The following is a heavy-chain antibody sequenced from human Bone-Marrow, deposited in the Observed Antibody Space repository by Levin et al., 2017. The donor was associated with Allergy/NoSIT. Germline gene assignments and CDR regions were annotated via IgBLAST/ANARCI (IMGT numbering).Heavy chain of an antibody. J-gene: IGHJ4*02. Sequence: GESLKISCAASGFTFSIYTMNWVRQAPGKGLEWVSYISSGSDTIYYADSVKGRFTISRDNAKNSLYLQMNSLRAEDTAVYYCTRRWNDFDYWGQGTLVTVSS. V-gene: IGHV3-48*01. CDR2: ISSGSDTI. D-gene: IGHD1-1*01. CDR3: TRRWNDFDY. CDR1: GFTFSIYT.